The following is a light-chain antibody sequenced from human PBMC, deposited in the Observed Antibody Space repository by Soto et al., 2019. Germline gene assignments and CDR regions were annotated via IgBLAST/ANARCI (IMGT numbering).Light chain of an antibody. CDR2: DVS. J-gene: IGLJ2*01. CDR3: SSYTSSSTYVV. CDR1: SSDVGGYNY. V-gene: IGLV2-14*01. Sequence: QPVLTQPASVSGSPGQSITISCTGTSSDVGGYNYVSWYKQHPGKAPKLMIYDVSNRPSGVSNRFSGSKSGNTASLTISGLQAEDEADYYCSSYTSSSTYVVFGGGTKLTVL.